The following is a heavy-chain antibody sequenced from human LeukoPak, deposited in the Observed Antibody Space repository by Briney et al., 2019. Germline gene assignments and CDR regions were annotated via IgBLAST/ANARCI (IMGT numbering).Heavy chain of an antibody. Sequence: PGGSLRLSCAASGFTFSSYAMCWVRQAPGKGLEWVSAISGGAGSTYYADSVKGRFTISRDNSKNTLYLQMNSLRAEDTAVYYCAKDSLDYYDSSGWVYYYGMDVWGQGTTVTVSS. J-gene: IGHJ6*02. CDR1: GFTFSSYA. CDR2: ISGGAGST. D-gene: IGHD3-22*01. CDR3: AKDSLDYYDSSGWVYYYGMDV. V-gene: IGHV3-23*01.